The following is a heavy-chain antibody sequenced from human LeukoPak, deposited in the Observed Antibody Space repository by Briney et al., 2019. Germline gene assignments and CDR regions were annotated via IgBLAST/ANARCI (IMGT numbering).Heavy chain of an antibody. V-gene: IGHV1-18*01. CDR2: ISAYNGNT. CDR1: GYTFTSYG. D-gene: IGHD3-10*01. CDR3: ARADSANYYDSGRYFNYFYMDV. Sequence: ASVKVSCKASGYTFTSYGISWVRQAPGQGLEWMGWISAYNGNTNYAQKLQGRVTMTTDTSTSTAYMELRSLRSDDTAVYFCARADSANYYDSGRYFNYFYMDVWGRGTTVTVSS. J-gene: IGHJ6*03.